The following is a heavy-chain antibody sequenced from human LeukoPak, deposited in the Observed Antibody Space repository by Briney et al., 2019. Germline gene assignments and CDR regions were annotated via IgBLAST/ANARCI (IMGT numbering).Heavy chain of an antibody. J-gene: IGHJ5*02. CDR1: XDSISSSGYC. D-gene: IGHD1-14*01. CDR3: ARHKSGIDWFDP. CDR2: ICYTGNT. V-gene: IGHV4-39*01. Sequence: TLSLXCTLSXDSISSSGYCWGWIRQPPGKGLECVGVICYTGNTYYNPSLKSRVTISVDTSKNQFSLRLSSVTAADTAVYYCARHKSGIDWFDPWGQGTLVTVSS.